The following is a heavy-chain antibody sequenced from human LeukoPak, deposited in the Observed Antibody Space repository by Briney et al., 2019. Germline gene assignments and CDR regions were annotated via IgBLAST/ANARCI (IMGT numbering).Heavy chain of an antibody. Sequence: GGSLRLSCAASGFTFSSYVMTWVRQAPGKGLVWVSRINEDGRVTSYAGSVRGRFTISRDSVENTLHLQMNSLRAEDTAVYYCVKDFGGNSDYWGQGTLVTVSS. V-gene: IGHV3-74*01. D-gene: IGHD4-23*01. CDR3: VKDFGGNSDY. CDR2: INEDGRVT. CDR1: GFTFSSYV. J-gene: IGHJ4*02.